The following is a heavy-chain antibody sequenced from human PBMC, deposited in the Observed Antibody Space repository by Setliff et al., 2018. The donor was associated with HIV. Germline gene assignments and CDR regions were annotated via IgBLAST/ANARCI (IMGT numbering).Heavy chain of an antibody. Sequence: ASVKVSCKASGYTFSGYYMHWVRQAPGQGLEWMGWINPNNGGTNYAQKFQGRVTMTGDTSISTVYMELSSLRSDDTAVYYCAREKRSSTWLYSSGGTVDYWGRGTQVTVSS. CDR1: GYTFSGYY. V-gene: IGHV1-2*02. CDR2: INPNNGGT. CDR3: AREKRSSTWLYSSGGTVDY. D-gene: IGHD6-25*01. J-gene: IGHJ4*02.